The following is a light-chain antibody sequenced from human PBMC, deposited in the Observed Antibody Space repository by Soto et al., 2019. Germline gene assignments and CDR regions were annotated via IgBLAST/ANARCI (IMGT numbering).Light chain of an antibody. CDR1: SSDVGGYNY. CDR3: SSYTSSSTLD. Sequence: QSALTRSASVSGSPGQSITITCTGTSSDVGGYNYVSWYQQHPGKAPKLMIYDVSNRPSGVSNRFSGSKSGNTASLTISGLQGEDEADYYCSSYTSSSTLDFGTGTKVTVL. CDR2: DVS. J-gene: IGLJ1*01. V-gene: IGLV2-14*01.